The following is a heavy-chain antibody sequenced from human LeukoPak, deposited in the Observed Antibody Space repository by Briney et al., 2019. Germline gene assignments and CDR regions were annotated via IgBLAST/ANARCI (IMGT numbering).Heavy chain of an antibody. CDR1: GLTFSNYW. J-gene: IGHJ4*02. CDR3: ARDGFGTGSN. CDR2: IKQDGSEK. V-gene: IGHV3-7*03. Sequence: GGSLRLSCTASGLTFSNYWMDWVRQAPGKGLEWVANIKQDGSEKNYVDSVKGRFIISRDNAKNTLYLQMNTLRADDTAVYYCARDGFGTGSNWGQGTLVTVSS. D-gene: IGHD3-16*01.